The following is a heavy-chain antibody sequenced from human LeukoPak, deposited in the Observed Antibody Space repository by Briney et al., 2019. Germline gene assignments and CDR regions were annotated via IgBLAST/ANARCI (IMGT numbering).Heavy chain of an antibody. J-gene: IGHJ4*02. Sequence: ASVKASCKASGYSFTSYAISWLRQAPGQGLEWMGWISRYNGDTKYAQKVQGRVTMTTDTSTSTAYMDLRNLRSDDTAVYYCARDYIAPYSSGWYPDYWGQGTLVTVSS. CDR1: GYSFTSYA. CDR2: ISRYNGDT. D-gene: IGHD6-19*01. V-gene: IGHV1-18*04. CDR3: ARDYIAPYSSGWYPDY.